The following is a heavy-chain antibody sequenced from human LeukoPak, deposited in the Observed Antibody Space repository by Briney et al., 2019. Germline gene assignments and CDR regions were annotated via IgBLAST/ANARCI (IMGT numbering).Heavy chain of an antibody. CDR3: ARGDAFSGDH. J-gene: IGHJ4*02. CDR1: GFTFSNFW. Sequence: PGGSLRLSCAVSGFTFSNFWMSWVRQAPGRGLEWVANIHPEGNEKYHVESVKGRFTISRDNAKNSLFLQMNGLRVEDTAVYYCARGDAFSGDHWGQGTPVTVSS. CDR2: IHPEGNEK. V-gene: IGHV3-7*04.